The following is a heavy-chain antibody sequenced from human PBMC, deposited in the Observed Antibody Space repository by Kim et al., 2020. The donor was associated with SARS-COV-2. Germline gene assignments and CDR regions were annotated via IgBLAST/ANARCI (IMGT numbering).Heavy chain of an antibody. CDR3: ARDREDSSSWMVYYYYMDV. CDR1: GYTFTSYG. V-gene: IGHV1-18*01. J-gene: IGHJ6*03. Sequence: ASVKVSCKASGYTFTSYGISWVRQAPGQGLEWMGWISAYNGNTNYAQKLQGRVTMTTDTSTSTAYMELRSLRSDDTAVYYCARDREDSSSWMVYYYYMDVWGKGTTVTVSS. D-gene: IGHD6-13*01. CDR2: ISAYNGNT.